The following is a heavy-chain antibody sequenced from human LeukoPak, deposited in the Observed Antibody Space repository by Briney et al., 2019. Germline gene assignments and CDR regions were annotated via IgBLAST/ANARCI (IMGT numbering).Heavy chain of an antibody. V-gene: IGHV3-23*01. J-gene: IGHJ4*02. CDR3: ARGSSETYYDFWTGYQPGDY. CDR2: LGGSGGST. Sequence: GGSLRLSCAASGFTFSRHAMNWVRQAPGKGLEWVSGLGGSGGSTHYADSVRGRFTISRDDSKNTLYLQMNSLRAEDTAVYYCARGSSETYYDFWTGYQPGDYWGQGTLVTVSS. CDR1: GFTFSRHA. D-gene: IGHD3-3*01.